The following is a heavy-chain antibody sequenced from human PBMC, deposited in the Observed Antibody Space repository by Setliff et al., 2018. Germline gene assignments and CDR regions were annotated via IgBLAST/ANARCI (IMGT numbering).Heavy chain of an antibody. CDR3: ARDSSSSWYSPRQYYFDY. D-gene: IGHD6-13*01. V-gene: IGHV3-7*01. J-gene: IGHJ4*02. Sequence: PSETLSLTCAVYGGSFSGYYWSWVRQAPGKGLEWVANIKQDGSEKYYVDSVKGRFTISRDNAKNSLYLQMNSLRAEDTAIYYCARDSSSSWYSPRQYYFDYWGQGTLVTVSS. CDR1: GGSFSGYY. CDR2: IKQDGSEK.